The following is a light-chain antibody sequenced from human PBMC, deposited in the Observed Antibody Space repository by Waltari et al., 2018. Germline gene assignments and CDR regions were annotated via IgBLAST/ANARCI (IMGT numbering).Light chain of an antibody. CDR2: DVN. CDR1: SSDVGGYNS. Sequence: QSALTQPRSVSGSPGQSVTISCTGTSSDVGGYNSLSWYQQHPGKAPKFMIYDVNKRPSGVPDRFSGSKSGNTASLTISGLQAEDEADYYCCSYAGSYTFVFGGGTKLTVL. V-gene: IGLV2-11*01. J-gene: IGLJ2*01. CDR3: CSYAGSYTFV.